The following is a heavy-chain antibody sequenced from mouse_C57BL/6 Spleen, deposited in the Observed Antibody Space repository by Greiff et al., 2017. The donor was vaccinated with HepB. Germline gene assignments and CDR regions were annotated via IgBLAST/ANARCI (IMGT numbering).Heavy chain of an antibody. CDR1: GYTFTNYW. CDR2: IYPGGGYT. Sequence: QVQLQQSGAELVRPGTSVKMSCKASGYTFTNYWIGWAKQRPGHGLEWIGDIYPGGGYTNYNEKFKGKATLTADKSSSTAYMQFSSLTSEDSAIYYCARVGDGNDWYFDVWGTGPTVTVSS. CDR3: ARVGDGNDWYFDV. D-gene: IGHD2-1*01. V-gene: IGHV1-63*01. J-gene: IGHJ1*03.